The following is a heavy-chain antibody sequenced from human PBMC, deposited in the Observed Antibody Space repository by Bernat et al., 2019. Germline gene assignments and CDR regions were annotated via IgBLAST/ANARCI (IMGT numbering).Heavy chain of an antibody. Sequence: EVQLVESGGDLVQPGGSLRLSCAASGFTFSSYWMSWVRQAPGKGLEWEANIKQDGSEKYYVDSVKGRFTISRDNAKNSLYLQMNSLRAEDTAVYYCARTYYDFWSQTLFDYWGQGTLVTVSS. J-gene: IGHJ4*02. D-gene: IGHD3-3*01. CDR2: IKQDGSEK. CDR3: ARTYYDFWSQTLFDY. CDR1: GFTFSSYW. V-gene: IGHV3-7*03.